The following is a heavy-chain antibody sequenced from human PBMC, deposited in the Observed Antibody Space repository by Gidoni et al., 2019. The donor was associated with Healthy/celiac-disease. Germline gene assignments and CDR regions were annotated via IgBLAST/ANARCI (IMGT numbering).Heavy chain of an antibody. CDR3: ARGSTRNDVLYYYGMDV. J-gene: IGHJ6*02. CDR1: GYTFPSYD. D-gene: IGHD1-1*01. Sequence: QVPLVQSGAEVKKPGASVTVACKASGYTFPSYDITWVRQATGQGLAWMGWMKPTRGNTGDAHKGQGRVTITRNTSISTAYRELSSLRAEDTAVYYCARGSTRNDVLYYYGMDVWGQGTTVTVSS. V-gene: IGHV1-8*03. CDR2: MKPTRGNT.